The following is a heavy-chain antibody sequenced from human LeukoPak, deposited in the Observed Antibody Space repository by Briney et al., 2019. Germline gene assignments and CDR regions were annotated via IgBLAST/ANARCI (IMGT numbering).Heavy chain of an antibody. CDR1: GYTFTSYY. CDR2: INPSGGST. D-gene: IGHD6-19*01. Sequence: ASVTVSCKASGYTFTSYYMHWVRQAPGQGLEWMGLINPSGGSTSYAQKFQGRVTMTRDTSTSTVYMELSSLRSEDTAVYYCARDLDSSGWFTQGVDPWGQGTLVTVSS. V-gene: IGHV1-46*01. CDR3: ARDLDSSGWFTQGVDP. J-gene: IGHJ5*02.